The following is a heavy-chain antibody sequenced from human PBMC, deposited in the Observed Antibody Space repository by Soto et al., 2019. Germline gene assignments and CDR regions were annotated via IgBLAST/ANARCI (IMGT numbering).Heavy chain of an antibody. CDR3: ARDRSDSLWKDAFDI. CDR1: GGSISSGGYY. V-gene: IGHV4-31*03. D-gene: IGHD3-22*01. Sequence: QVQLQESGPGLVKPSQTLSLTCTVSGGSISSGGYYWSWIRQHPGKGLEWIGYIYYSGSTYYNPSLKSRVTISVDTSKNQFSLKLSSVTAADTAVYYSARDRSDSLWKDAFDIWGQGTMVTVSS. J-gene: IGHJ3*02. CDR2: IYYSGST.